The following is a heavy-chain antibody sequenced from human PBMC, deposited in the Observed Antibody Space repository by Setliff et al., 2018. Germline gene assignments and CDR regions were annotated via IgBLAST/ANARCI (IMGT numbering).Heavy chain of an antibody. CDR3: ASSCSGSSCYAGLDY. J-gene: IGHJ4*02. Sequence: GGSLRLSCAASGLTFSNNYMSWVRQAPGKGLEWVANINQDGSVKYYAESVKGRFAISRDISKNTLYLQMNSLRAEDSAIYYCASSCSGSSCYAGLDYWGQGTLVTVSS. D-gene: IGHD2-15*01. V-gene: IGHV3-7*01. CDR2: INQDGSVK. CDR1: GLTFSNNY.